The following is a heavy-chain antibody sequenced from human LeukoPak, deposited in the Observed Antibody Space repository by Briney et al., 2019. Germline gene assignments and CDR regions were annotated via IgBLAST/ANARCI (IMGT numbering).Heavy chain of an antibody. V-gene: IGHV1-18*01. CDR2: ISGYNGNT. CDR3: ARARYYERSGYYLDY. J-gene: IGHJ4*02. D-gene: IGHD3-22*01. Sequence: ASVTVSFKSSVYTFTYYGIIWVRQPPGQGREWMGWISGYNGNTNNAQKVQGRVTITTDTSTRTAYMELRSLSSDDTAVYYRARARYYERSGYYLDYWGQGTLVT. CDR1: VYTFTYYG.